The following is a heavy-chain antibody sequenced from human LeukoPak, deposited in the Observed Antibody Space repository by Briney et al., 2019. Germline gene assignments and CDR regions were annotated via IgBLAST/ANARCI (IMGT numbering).Heavy chain of an antibody. D-gene: IGHD2-15*01. CDR2: ISNNGKA. J-gene: IGHJ6*03. CDR3: ARRVVSAKFRNLLYYYMDV. V-gene: IGHV4-4*09. CDR1: GGSISSSS. Sequence: SETLSLTCTVSGGSISSSSWSWIRQSPGKGLESIGYISNNGKAKYKSSFEGRVTMSVDTSKSQFSLNLSSVTAADTAVYYCARRVVSAKFRNLLYYYMDVWGKGTTVIVS.